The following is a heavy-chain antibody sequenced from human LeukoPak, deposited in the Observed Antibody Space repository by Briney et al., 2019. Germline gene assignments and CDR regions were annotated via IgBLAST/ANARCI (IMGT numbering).Heavy chain of an antibody. Sequence: ASVKVSCKASGYTFTGYYMHWVRQDPGQGLEWMGWINPNSGGTNCAQKFQGRVTMTRDTSISTAYMELSRLRSDDTAVYYCARPYDFWSGYSSGYFDYWGQGTLVTVSS. CDR2: INPNSGGT. V-gene: IGHV1-2*02. D-gene: IGHD3-3*01. CDR1: GYTFTGYY. CDR3: ARPYDFWSGYSSGYFDY. J-gene: IGHJ4*02.